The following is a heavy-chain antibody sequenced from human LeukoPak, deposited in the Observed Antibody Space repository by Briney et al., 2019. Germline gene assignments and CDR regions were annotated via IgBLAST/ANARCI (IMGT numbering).Heavy chain of an antibody. CDR3: VDIVVVQAAIIFDY. CDR2: INQSGST. CDR1: GGPFSDYF. J-gene: IGHJ4*02. V-gene: IGHV4-34*01. Sequence: SETLSLTCAVYGGPFSDYFWSWIRQPPGKGLEWIGEINQSGSTNYNPSLKSRVTISVDTSKNQFSLKLSSVTAADTAVYYCVDIVVVQAAIIFDYWGQGTLVTVSS. D-gene: IGHD2-2*03.